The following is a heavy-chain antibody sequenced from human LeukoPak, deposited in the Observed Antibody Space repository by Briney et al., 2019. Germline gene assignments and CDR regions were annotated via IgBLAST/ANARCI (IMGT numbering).Heavy chain of an antibody. CDR2: INPNTGGT. J-gene: IGHJ4*02. V-gene: IGHV1-2*02. CDR3: ARRYDFWSGYPTAFDY. CDR1: GYTFTGYY. D-gene: IGHD3-3*01. Sequence: ASVKVSCKASGYTFTGYYMYWVRQAPGQGLEWRGVINPNTGGTIYAQKFQARVTMTRDTSISTAYMELRGLISDDTAVYYCARRYDFWSGYPTAFDYWGQGTLVTVSS.